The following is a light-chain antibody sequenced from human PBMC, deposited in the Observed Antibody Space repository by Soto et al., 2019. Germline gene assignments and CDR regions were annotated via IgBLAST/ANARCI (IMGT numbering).Light chain of an antibody. CDR1: KSVSTV. Sequence: EILLTQSQATLSLSPVEIATLSCSASKSVSTVLAWYQHKPGQAHRLLIYDASNRATGIPARFSGSGSGTYLTLTIICLVTEVFAVSACRQRNDRPLTVGGGTKVEIK. J-gene: IGKJ4*01. CDR3: RQRNDRPLT. V-gene: IGKV3-11*01. CDR2: DAS.